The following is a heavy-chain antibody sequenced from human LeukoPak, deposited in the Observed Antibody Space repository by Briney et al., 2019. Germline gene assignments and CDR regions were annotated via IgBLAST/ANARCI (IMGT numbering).Heavy chain of an antibody. D-gene: IGHD1-14*01. CDR3: AKAHGNFDY. Sequence: GGSLRLSCAASGLTFRNYAMSWVRQAPGKGLEWVSAISGSGGSTYYADSVKGRFTISRDNSKNTLYLQMNSLRAEDTAVYYCAKAHGNFDYWGQGTLVTVSS. V-gene: IGHV3-23*01. J-gene: IGHJ4*02. CDR1: GLTFRNYA. CDR2: ISGSGGST.